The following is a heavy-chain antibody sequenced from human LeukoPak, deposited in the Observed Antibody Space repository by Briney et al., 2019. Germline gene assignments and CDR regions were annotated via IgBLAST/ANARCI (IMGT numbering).Heavy chain of an antibody. V-gene: IGHV3-21*01. D-gene: IGHD3-10*01. CDR1: GFTFSSSR. CDR2: ISSSRSYI. CDR3: ARGLRNYYGVTNWFDP. Sequence: GGSLRLSRAGSGFTFSSSRMNWVRQAPGKGLEWVSSISSSRSYIDYADSVKGRFTISRDNAKNSLYLQMNSLRAEDTAVYYCARGLRNYYGVTNWFDPWGQGTLVTVSS. J-gene: IGHJ5*02.